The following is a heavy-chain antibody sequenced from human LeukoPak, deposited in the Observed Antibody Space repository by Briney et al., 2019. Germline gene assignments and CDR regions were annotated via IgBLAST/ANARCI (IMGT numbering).Heavy chain of an antibody. CDR3: ARVGADGSGFLFDY. Sequence: SETLSLTCAVYGGSFSGYYWSWIRQPPGKGLEWIGEINHSGSTNYNPSLKSRVTISVDTSKNQFSLKLSSVTAADTAVYYCARVGADGSGFLFDYWGQGTLVTVST. J-gene: IGHJ4*02. CDR1: GGSFSGYY. CDR2: INHSGST. V-gene: IGHV4-34*01. D-gene: IGHD3-10*01.